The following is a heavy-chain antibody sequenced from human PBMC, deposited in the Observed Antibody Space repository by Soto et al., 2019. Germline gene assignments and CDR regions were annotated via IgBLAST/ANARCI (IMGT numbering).Heavy chain of an antibody. CDR3: ARGGVGVTGYGMDV. D-gene: IGHD1-20*01. V-gene: IGHV1-3*01. J-gene: IGHJ6*02. Sequence: QVQLVQSGAEVKKPGASVKVSCKSSGYTFTNYAIYWVRQAPGQRPEWMGWITAGKGDTEYSQKFQDSVAFSRDTSATTAYMVLRRLRSDDTAVYSWARGGVGVTGYGMDVWGQGTTVIVS. CDR2: ITAGKGDT. CDR1: GYTFTNYA.